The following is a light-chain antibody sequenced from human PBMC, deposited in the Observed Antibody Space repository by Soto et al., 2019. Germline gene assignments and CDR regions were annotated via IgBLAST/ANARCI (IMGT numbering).Light chain of an antibody. V-gene: IGKV3-15*01. CDR3: LQYHHWPLT. CDR1: QSVSSS. Sequence: EIGMTQSPATMSVSPGERATLSCRASQSVSSSLAWYQQKPGQAPRLLIYHASTGATSIPARFIGGGSATAFSLTISSLQSEDFAVYYCLQYHHWPLTFGGGTKVEI. J-gene: IGKJ4*01. CDR2: HAS.